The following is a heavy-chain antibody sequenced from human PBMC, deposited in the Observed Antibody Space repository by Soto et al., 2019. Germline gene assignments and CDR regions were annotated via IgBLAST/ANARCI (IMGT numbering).Heavy chain of an antibody. CDR1: GFTFNTYD. J-gene: IGHJ5*02. CDR2: ITTSSAYI. D-gene: IGHD2-21*01. Sequence: EVQLVESGGGLVKPGGSLRLSCAASGFTFNTYDMNWVRQAPGKGLEWVSSITTSSAYIYYADSLKGRTTISRDNANNSLFLQMNSLRAEDTAVYYGVRSGTARLLRHSWFDTWGQGTLVNVSS. CDR3: VRSGTARLLRHSWFDT. V-gene: IGHV3-21*01.